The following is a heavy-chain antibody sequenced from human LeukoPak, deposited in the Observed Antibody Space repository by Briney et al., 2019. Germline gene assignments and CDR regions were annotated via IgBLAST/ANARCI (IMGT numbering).Heavy chain of an antibody. CDR1: GFTFSDYY. CDR2: ISSSGSTI. Sequence: GGSLRLSCAASGFTFSDYYMSWIRQAPGKGLEWVSYISSSGSTIYYADSVKGRFTISRDNSKSTLYLQINSLRAEDTAVYYCARGLLETTTTYFDYWGQGTLVTVSS. V-gene: IGHV3-11*04. D-gene: IGHD1-1*01. J-gene: IGHJ4*02. CDR3: ARGLLETTTTYFDY.